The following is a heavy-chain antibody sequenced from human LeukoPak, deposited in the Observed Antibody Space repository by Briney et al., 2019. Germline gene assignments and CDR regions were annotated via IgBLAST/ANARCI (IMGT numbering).Heavy chain of an antibody. Sequence: SETLSLTCTVSGGSISSGSYYWSWIRQPAGKGLEWIGRIYTSGSTNYNPSLKSRVTIPVDTSKNQFSLKLSSVTAADTAVYYSARARKTYYMDVWGKGTTVTVSS. J-gene: IGHJ6*03. CDR2: IYTSGST. CDR3: ARARKTYYMDV. CDR1: GGSISSGSYY. V-gene: IGHV4-61*02.